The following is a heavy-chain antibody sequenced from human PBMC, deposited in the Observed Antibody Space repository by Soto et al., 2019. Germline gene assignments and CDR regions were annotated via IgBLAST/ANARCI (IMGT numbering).Heavy chain of an antibody. Sequence: GGSLRLSCAASGLTVSTNPMSWVRQAPGKGLEGVSISSTSSYIYYADSVKGRFTISRDNAKNSLYLQMNSLRAEDTAVYYCATRDKPYYYDSSGSLNWFDPGAREPWSPSPQ. V-gene: IGHV3-21*01. CDR3: ATRDKPYYYDSSGSLNWFDP. D-gene: IGHD3-22*01. CDR2: ISSTSSYI. J-gene: IGHJ5*02. CDR1: GLTVSTNP.